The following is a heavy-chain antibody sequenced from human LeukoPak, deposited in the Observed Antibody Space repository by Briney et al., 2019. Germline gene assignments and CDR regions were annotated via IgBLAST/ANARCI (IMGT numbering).Heavy chain of an antibody. CDR2: INPSGGST. CDR1: GYTFTSYY. D-gene: IGHD5-18*01. Sequence: ASVKVSCKASGYTFTSYYMHWVRQAPGQGLEWMGIINPSGGSTSYAQKFQGRVTMTRDTSTSTVYMELSSLRSEDTAVYYCARVGTGGYSYGNFDYWGQGTLVTVSS. CDR3: ARVGTGGYSYGNFDY. J-gene: IGHJ4*02. V-gene: IGHV1-46*01.